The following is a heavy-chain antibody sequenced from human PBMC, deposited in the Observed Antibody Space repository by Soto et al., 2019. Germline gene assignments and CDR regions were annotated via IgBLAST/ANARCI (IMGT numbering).Heavy chain of an antibody. CDR1: GENIRSVGYY. CDR3: ARDALSRDSI. Sequence: SETQPLTYTVSGENIRSVGYYWSWIRQHPGKGLEWIGYISYSGSTYYNPSLESRVTISVDTSKNQFSLKLSSVTAADTAVYYCARDALSRDSIWGQGTLVTVSS. D-gene: IGHD3-22*01. J-gene: IGHJ4*02. CDR2: ISYSGST. V-gene: IGHV4-31*03.